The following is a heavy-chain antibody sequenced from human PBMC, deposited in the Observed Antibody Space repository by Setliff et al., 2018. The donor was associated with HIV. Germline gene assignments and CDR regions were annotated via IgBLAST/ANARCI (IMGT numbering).Heavy chain of an antibody. Sequence: SETLSLTCTVSGGSISSYYWSWIRQPPGKGLEWIGHIYYSGTTNYNPSLKSRVTISVDTSKNQFSLKLSSVTAADTAVYYCASGGYYGSGSYYGGWFDPWGQGTRVTVSP. CDR1: GGSISSYY. CDR3: ASGGYYGSGSYYGGWFDP. V-gene: IGHV4-59*01. J-gene: IGHJ5*02. D-gene: IGHD3-10*01. CDR2: IYYSGTT.